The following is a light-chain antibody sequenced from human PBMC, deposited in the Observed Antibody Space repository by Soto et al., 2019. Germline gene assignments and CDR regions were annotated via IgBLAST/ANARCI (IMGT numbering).Light chain of an antibody. V-gene: IGKV3-20*01. CDR2: GTS. J-gene: IGKJ4*01. CDR1: QSVSSNY. CDR3: QQYGSSALT. Sequence: EIVLTQSPGTLSLSPGERATLSCRASQSVSSNYLAWYQQKPGQAPRLLIYGTSSRATGIPDRFSGSGSGTDFTLTISRLEPEDFAVYYCQQYGSSALTFGGGTEVEIK.